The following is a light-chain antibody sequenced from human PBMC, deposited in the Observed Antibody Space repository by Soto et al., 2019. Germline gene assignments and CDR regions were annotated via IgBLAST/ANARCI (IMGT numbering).Light chain of an antibody. CDR1: QSISSY. J-gene: IGKJ1*01. CDR2: DAS. CDR3: HQSYSAPWT. V-gene: IGKV1-39*01. Sequence: DIQVTQSPSSLSASVGDRVTITCRASQSISSYLNWYRQKPGRAPNLLIYDASKLQSGVPSRFSDSGSRTDYTLTISNLQTGDFAIHYCHQSYSAPWTFGQGTKVEIK.